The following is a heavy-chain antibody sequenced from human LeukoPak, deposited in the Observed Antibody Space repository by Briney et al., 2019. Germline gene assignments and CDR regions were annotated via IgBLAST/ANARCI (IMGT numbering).Heavy chain of an antibody. CDR2: INHSGST. J-gene: IGHJ6*03. Sequence: SETLSLTCAVYGGSFSGYYWSWIRQPPGKGLEWIGEINHSGSTNYNPSLKSRVTMSVDTSKNQFSLKLSSVTAADTAVYYCARDRLPYSSSWYHYYYYMDVWGKGTTVTVSS. CDR3: ARDRLPYSSSWYHYYYYMDV. CDR1: GGSFSGYY. V-gene: IGHV4-34*01. D-gene: IGHD6-13*01.